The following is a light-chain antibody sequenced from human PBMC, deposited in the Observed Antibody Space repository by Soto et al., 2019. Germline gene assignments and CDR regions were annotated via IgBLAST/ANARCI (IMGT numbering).Light chain of an antibody. CDR2: EVN. CDR1: SSDVGFYNY. Sequence: QSALTQPASVSGSPGQSITISCTGSSSDVGFYNYVSWYQQYPGKAPKLMIYEVNNRPSGISSRFSGSKSANTASLTISGLQAEDEADYYCSSYTTSGTVVFGGGTKLTVL. CDR3: SSYTTSGTVV. J-gene: IGLJ2*01. V-gene: IGLV2-14*01.